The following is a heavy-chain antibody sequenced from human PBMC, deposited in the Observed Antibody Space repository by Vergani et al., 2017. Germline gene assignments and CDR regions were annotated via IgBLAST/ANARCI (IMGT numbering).Heavy chain of an antibody. V-gene: IGHV3-7*01. CDR2: IKQDGSEK. CDR3: RSGSGYDSGDDAFDI. J-gene: IGHJ3*02. Sequence: EVQLVESGGGLVQPGGSLRLSCAASGFTFSSYWMSWVRQAPGKGLEWVANIKQDGSEKYYVDSVKGRFTISRDNAKNSLDLQMNSLRAEDTAVYYCRSGSGYDSGDDAFDIWGQGTMVTVSS. D-gene: IGHD5-12*01. CDR1: GFTFSSYW.